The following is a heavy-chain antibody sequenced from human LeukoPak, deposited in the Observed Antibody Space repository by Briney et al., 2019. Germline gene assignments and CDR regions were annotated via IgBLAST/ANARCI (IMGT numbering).Heavy chain of an antibody. CDR3: AREGRDGYNSFDY. J-gene: IGHJ4*02. CDR2: INHSGST. V-gene: IGHV4-34*01. CDR1: GGSFSGYY. D-gene: IGHD5-24*01. Sequence: PSETLSLTCAVYGGSFSGYYWSWIRQPPGKGLEWIGEINHSGSTNYNPSLKSRVTISVDTSKNQFSLKLRSVTAADTAVYYCAREGRDGYNSFDYWGQGTLVTVSS.